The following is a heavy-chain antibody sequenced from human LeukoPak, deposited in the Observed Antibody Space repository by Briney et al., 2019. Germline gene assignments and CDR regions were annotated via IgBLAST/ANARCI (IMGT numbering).Heavy chain of an antibody. Sequence: PGGSLRLSCAASGFPFSNYAMSWVRRAPGKGLEWVSAISGTITTYYADSVKGRFTISRDNAKNSLYFQMNSLRAEDTAVYYCAGGQGWVANYWGQGTLVTVSS. V-gene: IGHV3-23*01. CDR1: GFPFSNYA. CDR3: AGGQGWVANY. CDR2: ISGTITT. D-gene: IGHD1-26*01. J-gene: IGHJ4*02.